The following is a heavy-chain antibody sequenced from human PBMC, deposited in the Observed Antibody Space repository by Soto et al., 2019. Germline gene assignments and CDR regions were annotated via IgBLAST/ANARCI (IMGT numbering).Heavy chain of an antibody. CDR2: INPNGDST. Sequence: QVQLVQSGAEVRNPGASVKVSCKASGYTFNMYYMHWVRQAPGQGLEWMGVINPNGDSTTYAQKSQGRLTMPRDTSTSTVYMDLTSLRSEDTAVYYCAREGAAAARMFDNWGQGTLVTVSS. CDR3: AREGAAAARMFDN. CDR1: GYTFNMYY. V-gene: IGHV1-46*02. D-gene: IGHD6-13*01. J-gene: IGHJ4*02.